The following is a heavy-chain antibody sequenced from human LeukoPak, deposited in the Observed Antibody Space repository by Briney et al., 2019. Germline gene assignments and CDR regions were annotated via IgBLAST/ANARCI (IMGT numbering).Heavy chain of an antibody. D-gene: IGHD1-26*01. J-gene: IGHJ3*02. CDR3: AKEVVGAYWRGTDAFDI. CDR1: GFTFSSYA. Sequence: GGSLRLSCAASGFTFSSYAMSWVRQAPGKGLEWVSAISGSGGSTYYADSVKGRFTISRDNSKNKLYLQMNSLRAEDTAVYYCAKEVVGAYWRGTDAFDIWGQGTMVTVSS. V-gene: IGHV3-23*01. CDR2: ISGSGGST.